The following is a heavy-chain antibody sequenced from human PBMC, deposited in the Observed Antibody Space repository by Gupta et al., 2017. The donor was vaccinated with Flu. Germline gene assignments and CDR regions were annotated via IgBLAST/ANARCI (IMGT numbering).Heavy chain of an antibody. CDR2: ISYDGSNK. D-gene: IGHD1-7*01. CDR3: AKGGLHNWNYDGDY. CDR1: GFPFSSFG. J-gene: IGHJ4*02. Sequence: QAQLVESGGGVVQPERSLRLSCVASGFPFSSFGMHWVRQAPGKGLEWVAVISYDGSNKWHADSVKGRFTISRDNSKNTLYLQMNSLRPEDTAMYYCAKGGLHNWNYDGDYWGQGTLVTVSS. V-gene: IGHV3-30*18.